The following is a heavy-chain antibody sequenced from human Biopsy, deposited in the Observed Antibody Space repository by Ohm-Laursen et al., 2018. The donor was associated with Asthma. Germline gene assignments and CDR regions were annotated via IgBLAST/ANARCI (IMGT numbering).Heavy chain of an antibody. J-gene: IGHJ4*02. CDR1: GGTFNTYV. CDR2: INSVFGTT. CDR3: ARKAGSCISRTCYSLDF. Sequence: SSVKVSCKSLGGTFNTYVIGWVRQAPGQGLEWMGGINSVFGTTTYPQKFQDRVTITADDPTSTVYMELSSLRSEDTAVYYCARKAGSCISRTCYSLDFWGQGTLATASS. V-gene: IGHV1-69*01. D-gene: IGHD2-2*01.